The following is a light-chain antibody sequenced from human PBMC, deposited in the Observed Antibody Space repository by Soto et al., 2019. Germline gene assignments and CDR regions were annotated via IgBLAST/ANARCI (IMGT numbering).Light chain of an antibody. CDR2: GAS. J-gene: IGKJ1*01. CDR1: QSVSSN. CDR3: QQYDVYST. V-gene: IGKV3-15*01. Sequence: EIVMTQSPATLSVSPGERATLSCRASQSVSSNLAWYQQKPGQAPRLLIYGASTRATGIPARFSGSGAGTDFTLTITSLQSEDFGVYYCQQYDVYSTFGQGTKVDI.